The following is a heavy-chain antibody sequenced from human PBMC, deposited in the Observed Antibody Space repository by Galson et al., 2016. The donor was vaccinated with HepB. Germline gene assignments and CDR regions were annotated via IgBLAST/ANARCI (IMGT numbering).Heavy chain of an antibody. J-gene: IGHJ4*02. CDR1: GGSISGHY. CDR3: ASCRDGYNLGFDY. Sequence: SETLSLTCTVSGGSISGHYWSWIRQPPGKGLEWIGYIYHTGYTNYNPSLKSRVTISVDTSKNQVSLSLSSVTAADTAVYYCASCRDGYNLGFDYWGQGSLVTVSS. V-gene: IGHV4-59*11. D-gene: IGHD5-24*01. CDR2: IYHTGYT.